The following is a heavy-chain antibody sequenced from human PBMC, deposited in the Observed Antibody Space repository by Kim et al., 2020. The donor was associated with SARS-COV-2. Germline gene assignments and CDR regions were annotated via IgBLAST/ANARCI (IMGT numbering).Heavy chain of an antibody. CDR3: ARIAAAGTRYGMDV. CDR2: INHSGST. CDR1: GGSFSGYY. Sequence: SETLSLTCAVYGGSFSGYYWSWIRQPPGKWLEWIGEINHSGSTNYNPSLKSRVTISVDTSKNQFSLKLSSVTAADTAVYYCARIAAAGTRYGMDVWGQGT. D-gene: IGHD6-13*01. J-gene: IGHJ6*02. V-gene: IGHV4-34*01.